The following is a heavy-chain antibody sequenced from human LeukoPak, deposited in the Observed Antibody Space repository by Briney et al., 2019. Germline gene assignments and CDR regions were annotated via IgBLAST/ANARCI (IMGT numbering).Heavy chain of an antibody. Sequence: GGSLRLSCAASGFTFSSYGMHWVRQAPGKGLEWVAFIRYDGSNKYYADSVKGRFTISRDNSKNTLYLQMNSLRAEDTAVYYCAKEHDTSNWGWGNDYWGQGTLVTVSS. CDR3: AKEHDTSNWGWGNDY. D-gene: IGHD7-27*01. CDR1: GFTFSSYG. V-gene: IGHV3-30*02. J-gene: IGHJ4*02. CDR2: IRYDGSNK.